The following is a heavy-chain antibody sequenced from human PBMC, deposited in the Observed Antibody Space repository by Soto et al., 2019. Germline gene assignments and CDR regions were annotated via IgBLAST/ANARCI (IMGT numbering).Heavy chain of an antibody. CDR3: AGDYSSGWYPTFDY. V-gene: IGHV1-69*13. CDR2: ITPIFGTA. J-gene: IGHJ4*02. Sequence: GASVKVSCKASGYTFTYRYLHWVRQAPGQGLEWMGGITPIFGTANYAQKFQGRVTITADESTSTAYMELSSLRSEDTAVYYCAGDYSSGWYPTFDYWGQGTLVTVSS. CDR1: GYTFTYRY. D-gene: IGHD6-19*01.